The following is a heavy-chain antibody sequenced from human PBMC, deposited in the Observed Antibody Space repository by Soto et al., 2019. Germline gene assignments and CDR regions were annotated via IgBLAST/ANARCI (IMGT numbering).Heavy chain of an antibody. CDR1: GFRFRAYA. CDR3: ARDPSPYTSGWYGVDF. D-gene: IGHD6-19*01. CDR2: ISFDGTNK. J-gene: IGHJ4*01. V-gene: IGHV3-30*04. Sequence: QVQLVESGGGVSQLGGSLELSWPPLGFRFRAYALLWVRRAPAKGLGWVAAISFDGTNKYYADSVKGRFTISRDNSKNTLFLQMNSLRAEDTAVYYCARDPSPYTSGWYGVDFWGHGTLVTVSS.